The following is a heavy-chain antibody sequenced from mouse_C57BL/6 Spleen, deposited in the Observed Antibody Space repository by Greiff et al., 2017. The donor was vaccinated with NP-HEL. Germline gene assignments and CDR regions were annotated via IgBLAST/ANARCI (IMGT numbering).Heavy chain of an antibody. Sequence: QVQLQQSGPELVKPGASVKISCKASGYSFTSYYIHWVKQRPGQGLEWIGWIYPGSGNTKYNEKFKGKATLTADTSSSTAYMQLSSLTSEDSAVYYCARSPYYGSSYDAWFAYWGQGTLVTVSA. D-gene: IGHD1-1*01. J-gene: IGHJ3*01. V-gene: IGHV1-66*01. CDR2: IYPGSGNT. CDR3: ARSPYYGSSYDAWFAY. CDR1: GYSFTSYY.